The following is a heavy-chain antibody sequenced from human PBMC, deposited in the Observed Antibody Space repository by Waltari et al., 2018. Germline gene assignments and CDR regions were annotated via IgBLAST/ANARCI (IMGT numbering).Heavy chain of an antibody. J-gene: IGHJ4*02. V-gene: IGHV4-34*01. Sequence: QVQLQQWGAGLLKPSETLSLTCAVYGGSFSGYYWSWIRQPPGKGLEWIGEINHSGSTNSNPSLKSRVTISVDTSNNQFSLKLSSVTAADTAVYYCARGLPTPSSSSVWFDYWGQGTLVTVSS. CDR3: ARGLPTPSSSSVWFDY. D-gene: IGHD6-6*01. CDR2: INHSGST. CDR1: GGSFSGYY.